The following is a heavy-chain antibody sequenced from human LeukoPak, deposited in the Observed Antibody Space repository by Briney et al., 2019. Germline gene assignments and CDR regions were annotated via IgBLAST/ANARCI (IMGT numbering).Heavy chain of an antibody. CDR2: IYYSGNT. V-gene: IGHV4-59*01. CDR1: GGSIDNYY. Sequence: PSETLSLTCTVSGGSIDNYYWSWIRQPPGKGLEWIGHIYYSGNTYYVPSLESRVSISVDRSKSQFSLKLYSVTAADTAVYYCARHLWSAYHKFDFWGQGTLVTVSS. D-gene: IGHD3-3*01. J-gene: IGHJ4*02. CDR3: ARHLWSAYHKFDF.